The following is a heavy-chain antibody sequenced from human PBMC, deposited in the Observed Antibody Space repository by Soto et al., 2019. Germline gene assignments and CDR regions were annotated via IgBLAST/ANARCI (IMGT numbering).Heavy chain of an antibody. Sequence: QVQLVQSGAEVKKPGASVKVSCKASGYTFTSYDINWVRQATGQGLEWMGWMNPNSGNTGYAQKFQGRVTMTRNTSISTAYMERSSLRSEDTAVYYCARVGTYYDFWSGYYTPYYYGMDFWSQGTTVTVSS. D-gene: IGHD3-3*01. J-gene: IGHJ6*02. CDR1: GYTFTSYD. CDR2: MNPNSGNT. V-gene: IGHV1-8*01. CDR3: ARVGTYYDFWSGYYTPYYYGMDF.